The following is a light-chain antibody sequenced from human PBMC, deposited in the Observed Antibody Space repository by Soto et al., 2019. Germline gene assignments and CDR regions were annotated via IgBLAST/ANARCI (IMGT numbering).Light chain of an antibody. J-gene: IGKJ1*01. Sequence: EIVLTQSPGTLSLSPGERATLSCRASQSVSSTYLGWYQQKPGQAPRLLIYGASSRATGIPDRFTGSGSGTDFTFTISRLEPEDFVVYYCQQYGSSPRTFGQGTKVDIK. CDR3: QQYGSSPRT. CDR1: QSVSSTY. CDR2: GAS. V-gene: IGKV3-20*01.